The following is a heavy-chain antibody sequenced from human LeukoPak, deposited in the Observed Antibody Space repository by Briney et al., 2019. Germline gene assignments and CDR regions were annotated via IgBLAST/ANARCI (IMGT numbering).Heavy chain of an antibody. CDR1: GGTFTTYA. V-gene: IGHV1-69*13. Sequence: SVKVSCKASGGTFTTYAITRVLQAPGQGLEWMGRIIPMFGRTNYAQKFQGRVTITAAESTTTTYMELSGLRSEDTAVYYCAREEKWLTPFLDRWGQGTLVTVSS. D-gene: IGHD6-19*01. CDR3: AREEKWLTPFLDR. J-gene: IGHJ5*02. CDR2: IIPMFGRT.